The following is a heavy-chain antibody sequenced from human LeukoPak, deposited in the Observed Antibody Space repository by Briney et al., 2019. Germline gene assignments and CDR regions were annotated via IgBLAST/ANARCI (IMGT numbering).Heavy chain of an antibody. D-gene: IGHD3-3*01. J-gene: IGHJ2*01. CDR2: INSDGSST. CDR1: GFTFSSYW. CDR3: ARAAFGVVITYWYFDL. V-gene: IGHV3-74*01. Sequence: GGSLRLSCAASGFTFSSYWMHWVRQAPGKGLVWVSRINSDGSSTSYADSVKGRFTISRDNAKNTLYLQMNSLRAEDTAVYYCARAAFGVVITYWYFDLWGRGTLVTVSS.